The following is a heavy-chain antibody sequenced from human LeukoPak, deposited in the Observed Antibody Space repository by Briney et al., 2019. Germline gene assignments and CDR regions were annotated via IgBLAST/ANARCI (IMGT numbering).Heavy chain of an antibody. CDR2: IYPGDSDT. Sequence: PGESLKISCKGSGYSFTSYWIGWVRQMPGKGLEWMGIIYPGDSDTRYSPSFQGQVTIPADKSISTAYLQWSSLKASDTAMYYCARQVRGYDFWSGYTTTGAFDIWGQGTMVTVSS. CDR1: GYSFTSYW. D-gene: IGHD3-3*01. CDR3: ARQVRGYDFWSGYTTTGAFDI. J-gene: IGHJ3*02. V-gene: IGHV5-51*01.